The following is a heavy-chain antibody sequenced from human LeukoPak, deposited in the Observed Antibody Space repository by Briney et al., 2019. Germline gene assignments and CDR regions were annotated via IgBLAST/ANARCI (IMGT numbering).Heavy chain of an antibody. CDR2: IYPGDSDT. D-gene: IGHD6-6*01. V-gene: IGHV5-51*01. Sequence: GASLKISCKGSGYSFTSYWIGWVRQLPGKGLEWMGIIYPGDSDTRYSPSFQGQVTISADKSISTAYLQWSSLKASDTAMYYCGIDLEYSSQMGFDYWGQGTLVTVSS. CDR1: GYSFTSYW. J-gene: IGHJ4*02. CDR3: GIDLEYSSQMGFDY.